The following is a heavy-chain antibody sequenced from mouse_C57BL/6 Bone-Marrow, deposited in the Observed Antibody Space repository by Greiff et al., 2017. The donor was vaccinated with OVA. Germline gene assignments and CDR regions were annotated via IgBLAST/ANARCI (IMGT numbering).Heavy chain of an antibody. V-gene: IGHV5-12*01. J-gene: IGHJ4*01. Sequence: EVKVVESGGGLVQPGGSLKLSCAASGFTFSDYYMYWVRQTPEKRLEWVAYISNGGGSTYYPDTVKGRFTISRDNAKNTLYLQMSRLKSEDTAMYYCARQRAYYGSSLYAMDYWGQGTSVTVSS. CDR2: ISNGGGST. CDR3: ARQRAYYGSSLYAMDY. D-gene: IGHD1-1*01. CDR1: GFTFSDYY.